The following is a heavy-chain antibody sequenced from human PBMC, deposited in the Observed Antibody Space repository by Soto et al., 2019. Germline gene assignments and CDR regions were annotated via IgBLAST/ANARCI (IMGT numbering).Heavy chain of an antibody. CDR1: GYTFTSYD. V-gene: IGHV1-8*01. CDR3: ARGPSYYDFWSGYYRNLNNWFDP. D-gene: IGHD3-3*01. J-gene: IGHJ5*02. Sequence: EASVKVSCKASGYTFTSYDINWVRQATGQGLEWMGWMNPNSGNTGYAQKFQGRVTMTRNTSISTAYMELSSLRSEDTAVYYCARGPSYYDFWSGYYRNLNNWFDPWGQGTLVTVSS. CDR2: MNPNSGNT.